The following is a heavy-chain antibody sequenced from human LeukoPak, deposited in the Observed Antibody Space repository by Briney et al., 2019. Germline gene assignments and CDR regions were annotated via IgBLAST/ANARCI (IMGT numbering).Heavy chain of an antibody. V-gene: IGHV4-34*01. Sequence: SETLSLTCAVYGGSFSGYYWSWIRQPPGKGLEWIGEINHSGSTNYNPSLKSRVTISVDTSKDQFSLKLSSVTAADTAVYYCARGVRYFNNGFDYWGQGTLVTVSS. J-gene: IGHJ4*02. CDR1: GGSFSGYY. CDR3: ARGVRYFNNGFDY. CDR2: INHSGST. D-gene: IGHD3-9*01.